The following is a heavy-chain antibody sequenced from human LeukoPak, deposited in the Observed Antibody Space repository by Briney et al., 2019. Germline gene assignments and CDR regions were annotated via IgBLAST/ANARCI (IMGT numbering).Heavy chain of an antibody. V-gene: IGHV1-69*05. CDR2: FIPAFSTA. D-gene: IGHD7-27*01. CDR1: GDTFDTYT. CDR3: VRDKGLTGDTCAFDI. J-gene: IGHJ3*02. Sequence: SVKVSCKASGDTFDTYTISWVRQVPGQGLEWMGGFIPAFSTAHYARKFQGRVTITMDASTTTDFMEMSSLRFEDTAVYYCVRDKGLTGDTCAFDIWGQGTMVTVSS.